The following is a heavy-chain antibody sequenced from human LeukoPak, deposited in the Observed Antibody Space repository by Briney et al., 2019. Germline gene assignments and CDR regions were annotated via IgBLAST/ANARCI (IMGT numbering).Heavy chain of an antibody. CDR3: ARAQHGGITGNNSLDY. CDR1: RYTFTGYY. V-gene: IGHV1-2*02. D-gene: IGHD1-20*01. Sequence: GASVKVSCKASRYTFTGYYMHWVRQAPGQGLEWVGWINPNSGGTNYAQKFQGRVTMTRDTSISTAYMELSRLRSDDTAVYYCARAQHGGITGNNSLDYWGQGTLVTVSS. J-gene: IGHJ4*02. CDR2: INPNSGGT.